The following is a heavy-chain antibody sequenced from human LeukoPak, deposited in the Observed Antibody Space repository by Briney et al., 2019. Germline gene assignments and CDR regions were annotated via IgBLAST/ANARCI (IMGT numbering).Heavy chain of an antibody. CDR3: ARDEGYYGSGSYYPNY. Sequence: GGSLRLSCAASGFTFSSYGMHWVRQAPGKGLEWVAVIWYDGSNKYYADSVKGRITISRDNSKNTLYLQMNSLRAEDTAVYYCARDEGYYGSGSYYPNYWGQGTPVTVSS. V-gene: IGHV3-33*01. D-gene: IGHD3-10*01. CDR2: IWYDGSNK. J-gene: IGHJ4*02. CDR1: GFTFSSYG.